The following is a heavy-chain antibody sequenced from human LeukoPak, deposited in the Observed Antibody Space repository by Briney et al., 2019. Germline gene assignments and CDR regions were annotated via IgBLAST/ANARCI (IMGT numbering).Heavy chain of an antibody. Sequence: GSLYYRGSTHYNPSLKSRVTISGDTSKNQFSLRLSSVTAADTAVYYCARYSDASGYASFDCWGQGTLVTVSS. J-gene: IGHJ4*02. CDR2: LYYRGST. CDR3: ARYSDASGYASFDC. D-gene: IGHD3-22*01. V-gene: IGHV4-39*01.